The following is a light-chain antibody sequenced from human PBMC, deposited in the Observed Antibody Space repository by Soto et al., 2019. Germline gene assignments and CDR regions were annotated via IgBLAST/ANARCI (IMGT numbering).Light chain of an antibody. J-gene: IGLJ1*01. CDR2: DVS. Sequence: QSVLTQPASVSGSPGQSITISCTGTSSDVGGYNYVSWYQQHPGKAPKLMIFDVSNRPSGVSNRFSGSKSGNTASLTISGLQAEDEADYYCSSYRSSSTPFVFGTGTKFTVL. CDR3: SSYRSSSTPFV. CDR1: SSDVGGYNY. V-gene: IGLV2-14*01.